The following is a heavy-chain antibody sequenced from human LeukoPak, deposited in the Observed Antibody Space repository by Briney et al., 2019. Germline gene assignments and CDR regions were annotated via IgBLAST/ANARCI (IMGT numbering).Heavy chain of an antibody. CDR1: GFTFSSYS. CDR2: ISSSSSTI. Sequence: PGGSLRLSCAASGFTFSSYSMNWVRQAPGKGLEWVSYISSSSSTIYYADPVKGRFTISRDNAKNSLYLQMNSLRAGDTAVYYCARDHRIVGATRLECYFDYWGQGTLVTVSS. D-gene: IGHD1-26*01. V-gene: IGHV3-48*01. CDR3: ARDHRIVGATRLECYFDY. J-gene: IGHJ4*02.